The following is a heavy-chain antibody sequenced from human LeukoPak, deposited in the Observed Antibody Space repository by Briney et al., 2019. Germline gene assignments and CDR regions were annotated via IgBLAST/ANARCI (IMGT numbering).Heavy chain of an antibody. CDR3: ARACSSTTCYGAFDM. CDR1: GGSISSYY. V-gene: IGHV4-59*08. J-gene: IGHJ3*02. CDR2: IYYSGST. D-gene: IGHD2-2*01. Sequence: SETLSLTCTVSGGSISSYYWSWIRQPPGKGLEWIGYIYYSGSTYYNPSLKSRVTISVDTSKNQFSLKLSSVTAADTAVYYCARACSSTTCYGAFDMWGQGTMVTVSS.